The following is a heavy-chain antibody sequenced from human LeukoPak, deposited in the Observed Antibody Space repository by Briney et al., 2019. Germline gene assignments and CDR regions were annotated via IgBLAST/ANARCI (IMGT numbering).Heavy chain of an antibody. CDR2: ISGSGGST. D-gene: IGHD2-2*02. CDR1: GFTFSSNY. CDR3: AKVNHCSSISCYTLGAFDI. Sequence: PGGSLRLSCAASGFTFSSNYMSWVRQAPGKGLEWVSAISGSGGSTYYADSVKGRFTISRDNSKNTLYLQMNSLRAEATAVYYCAKVNHCSSISCYTLGAFDIWGQGTLVTVSS. J-gene: IGHJ3*02. V-gene: IGHV3-23*01.